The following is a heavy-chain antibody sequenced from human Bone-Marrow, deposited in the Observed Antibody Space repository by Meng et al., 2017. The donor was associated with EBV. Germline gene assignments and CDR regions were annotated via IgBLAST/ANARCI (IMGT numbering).Heavy chain of an antibody. J-gene: IGHJ4*02. Sequence: GSRSHAGGVFSGSISSRNWWSWVRQPQGKGLDWIGEINHSGSTNYNPSLKSRVTISIDKSKNEFSLKLSSVTAADTAVYYCARDISGTIDYWGQGTLVTVSS. D-gene: IGHD3-10*01. CDR2: INHSGST. CDR1: SGSISSRNW. CDR3: ARDISGTIDY. V-gene: IGHV4-4*02.